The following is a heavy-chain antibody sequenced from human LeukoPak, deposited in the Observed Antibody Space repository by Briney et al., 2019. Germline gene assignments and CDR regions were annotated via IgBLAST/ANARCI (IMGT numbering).Heavy chain of an antibody. CDR2: IYTSGST. J-gene: IGHJ4*02. V-gene: IGHV4-61*02. Sequence: SETLSLTCTVSGGSISSGSYYWSWIRQPAGKGLEWIGRIYTSGSTNYNPSLKSRVTISVDTSKNQFSLKLSSVTAADTAVYYCARDGPRWYFDYWGQGTLVTVSS. CDR3: ARDGPRWYFDY. D-gene: IGHD3-16*01. CDR1: GGSISSGSYY.